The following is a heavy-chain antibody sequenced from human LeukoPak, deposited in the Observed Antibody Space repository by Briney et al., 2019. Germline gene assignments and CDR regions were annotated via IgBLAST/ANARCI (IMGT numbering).Heavy chain of an antibody. CDR3: ARGVVYDFWSGYYTNWYFDL. CDR2: IYYSGST. Sequence: SETLSLTCTVSGGSISSYYWSWIRQPPGKGLEWIGYIYYSGSTSYNPSLKSRVTISVDTSKNQFSLKLSSVTAADTAVYYCARGVVYDFWSGYYTNWYFDLWGRGTLVTVSS. J-gene: IGHJ2*01. D-gene: IGHD3-3*01. CDR1: GGSISSYY. V-gene: IGHV4-59*01.